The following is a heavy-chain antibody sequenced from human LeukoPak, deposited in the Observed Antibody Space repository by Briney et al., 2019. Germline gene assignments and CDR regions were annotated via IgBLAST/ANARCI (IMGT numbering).Heavy chain of an antibody. D-gene: IGHD1-26*01. CDR3: ARDKEWELLMYYFDY. J-gene: IGHJ4*02. V-gene: IGHV1-2*05. CDR1: GYTFTGYY. Sequence: ASVKVSCKASGYTFTGYYMHWVRQAPGQGLEWMGRINPNSGGTNYAQKFQGRVTMTRDTSISTAYMELSRLRSDDTGVYYCARDKEWELLMYYFDYWGQGTLVTVSS. CDR2: INPNSGGT.